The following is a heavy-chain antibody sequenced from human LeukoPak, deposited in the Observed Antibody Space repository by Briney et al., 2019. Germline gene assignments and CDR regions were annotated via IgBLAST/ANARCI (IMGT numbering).Heavy chain of an antibody. CDR2: IFYSGST. J-gene: IGHJ6*03. D-gene: IGHD6-25*01. Sequence: SETLSLTCTVSGGSVSSGNYYWSWIRQPPGEGLEWIGYIFYSGSTKYNPSLKSRVTISVDTSKNQFSLKVSSVTAADTAVYYCAREIITAGYYYYYMDVWGKGTTVTVSS. CDR3: AREIITAGYYYYYMDV. V-gene: IGHV4-61*01. CDR1: GGSVSSGNYY.